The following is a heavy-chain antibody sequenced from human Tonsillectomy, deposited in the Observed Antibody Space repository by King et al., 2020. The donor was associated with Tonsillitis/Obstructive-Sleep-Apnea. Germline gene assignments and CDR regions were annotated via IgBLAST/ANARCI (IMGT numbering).Heavy chain of an antibody. CDR3: ASPFCSSGTSYVDF. V-gene: IGHV4-39*01. Sequence: QLQESGPGLVKPSETLSLTCSVSGGSISSSTYYWGWIRQSSGKGLEWIGSLYYGGSTYYSPSLRSRVTISVDTSKNQFSLKLSSVTAADTAVYYCASPFCSSGTSYVDFWGQGTLVTVSS. CDR2: LYYGGST. D-gene: IGHD2-15*01. CDR1: GGSISSSTYY. J-gene: IGHJ4*02.